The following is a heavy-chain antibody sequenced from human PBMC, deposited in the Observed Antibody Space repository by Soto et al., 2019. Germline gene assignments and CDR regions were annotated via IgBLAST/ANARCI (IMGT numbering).Heavy chain of an antibody. Sequence: EVQLVESGGGLVQPGGSLRLSCATSGFTFSDYWIHWVRQAPGEGLVWVSRINGDGSSNDYADSVKGRFTISRDNAENTVYLQMNSLSAEDTAVYYCARGIRGKYGMDVWGHGTTITVSS. CDR1: GFTFSDYW. D-gene: IGHD3-10*01. CDR3: ARGIRGKYGMDV. J-gene: IGHJ6*02. CDR2: INGDGSSN. V-gene: IGHV3-74*01.